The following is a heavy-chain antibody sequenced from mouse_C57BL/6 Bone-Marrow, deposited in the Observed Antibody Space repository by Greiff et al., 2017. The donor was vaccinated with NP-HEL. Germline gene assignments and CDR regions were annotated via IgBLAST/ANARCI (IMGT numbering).Heavy chain of an antibody. V-gene: IGHV3-6*01. J-gene: IGHJ2*01. CDR1: GYSITSGYY. CDR2: ISYDGSN. CDR3: ARDRGNLDY. D-gene: IGHD2-1*01. Sequence: EVKLVESGPGLVKPSQSLSLTCSVTGYSITSGYYWNWIRQFPGNKLEWMGYISYDGSNNYNPSLKNRISITRDTSKNQFFLKLNSVTTEDTATYYCARDRGNLDYWGQGTTLTVSS.